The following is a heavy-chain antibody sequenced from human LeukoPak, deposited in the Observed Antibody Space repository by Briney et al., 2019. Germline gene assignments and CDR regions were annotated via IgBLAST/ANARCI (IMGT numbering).Heavy chain of an antibody. D-gene: IGHD5-18*01. V-gene: IGHV1-8*03. CDR1: GYTFTSYD. J-gene: IGHJ4*02. Sequence: ASVKVSCKASGYTFTSYDINWVRQATGQGLEWMGWMNPNSGNTGYAQKFHGRVTITRNTSISTAYMELSSLRSDDTAVYYCARDMDTGPDLFDYWGQGTLVTVSS. CDR2: MNPNSGNT. CDR3: ARDMDTGPDLFDY.